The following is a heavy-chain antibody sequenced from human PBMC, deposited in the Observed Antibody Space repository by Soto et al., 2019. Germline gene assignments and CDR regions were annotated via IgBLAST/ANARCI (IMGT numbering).Heavy chain of an antibody. V-gene: IGHV3-21*01. J-gene: IGHJ4*02. CDR1: GFAFNNYG. D-gene: IGHD2-2*01. CDR3: AREDSIIIPAVSDF. Sequence: EVQLLESGGGLVRPGGSLRLSCTVSGFAFNNYGISWVRQAPGKGLEWVSSISKGDYTYYSDSVKDRFTISRDNAKNSVSLQMNTLRVEDTAVYYCAREDSIIIPAVSDFWGQGTLVTVSS. CDR2: ISKGDYT.